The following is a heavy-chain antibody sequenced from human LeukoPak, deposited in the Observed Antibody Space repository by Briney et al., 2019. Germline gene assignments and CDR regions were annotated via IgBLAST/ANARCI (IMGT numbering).Heavy chain of an antibody. V-gene: IGHV4-39*01. CDR3: ASLSDY. D-gene: IGHD2/OR15-2a*01. CDR2: VNYVGTT. J-gene: IGHJ4*02. CDR1: GGSITNNNFY. Sequence: SETLSLTCTVFGGSITNNNFYWGWIRQPPGKGLEWIGSVNYVGTTFYNPSLTGRVTISADTSKTQLSLRLTSVTAADTAVYYFASLSDYWGRGVLVTVSS.